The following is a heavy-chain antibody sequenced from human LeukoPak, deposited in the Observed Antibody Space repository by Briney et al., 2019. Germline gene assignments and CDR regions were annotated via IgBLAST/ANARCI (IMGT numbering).Heavy chain of an antibody. Sequence: SETLSLTCTVSGGSISSYYWSWIRQPAGKGLEWIGRTYTSGSTNYNPSLKSRVTMSVDTSKNQFSLKLSSVTAADTAVYYCARDKWSSDAFDIWGQGTMVTVSS. D-gene: IGHD2-15*01. CDR1: GGSISSYY. CDR3: ARDKWSSDAFDI. J-gene: IGHJ3*02. V-gene: IGHV4-4*07. CDR2: TYTSGST.